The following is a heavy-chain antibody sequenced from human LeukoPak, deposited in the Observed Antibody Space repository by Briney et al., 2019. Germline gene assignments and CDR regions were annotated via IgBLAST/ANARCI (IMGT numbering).Heavy chain of an antibody. D-gene: IGHD3-10*01. J-gene: IGHJ4*02. V-gene: IGHV3-30*02. CDR2: IWFDGSNR. CDR1: GFTFTPHA. CDR3: AIIIRSGSYYFDY. Sequence: GGSLRLSCTASGFTFTPHAMHWVRQAPGMGLEWVAFIWFDGSNRYYADFVKGRFTISKDNSEDTLYLQMNSLRAEDTAVYYCAIIIRSGSYYFDYWGQGTLVTVSS.